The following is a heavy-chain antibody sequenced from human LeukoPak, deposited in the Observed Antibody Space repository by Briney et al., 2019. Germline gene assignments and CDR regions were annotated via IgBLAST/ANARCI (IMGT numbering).Heavy chain of an antibody. D-gene: IGHD7-27*01. CDR1: GFTFSSYA. V-gene: IGHV3-9*01. CDR2: ISWNSGSI. Sequence: PGGSLRLSCAASGFTFSSYAMSWVRQAPGKGLEWVSGISWNSGSIGYADSVKGRFTISRDNAKNSLYLQMNSLRAEDTALYYCAKDISQTGNPLLDYWGQGTLVTVSS. CDR3: AKDISQTGNPLLDY. J-gene: IGHJ4*02.